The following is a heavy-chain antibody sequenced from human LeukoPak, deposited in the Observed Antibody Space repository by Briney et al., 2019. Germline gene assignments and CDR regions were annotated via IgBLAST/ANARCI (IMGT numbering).Heavy chain of an antibody. CDR1: GFTVSSNY. CDR3: ARDYDFWSGYYRGFDY. J-gene: IGHJ4*02. Sequence: SGGSLRLSCAASGFTVSSNYMSWVRQAPGKGLEWVSVIYSGGSTYYADSVKGRFTISRDNAKNSLYLQMNSLRAEDTAVYYCARDYDFWSGYYRGFDYWGQGTLVTVSS. V-gene: IGHV3-53*01. D-gene: IGHD3-3*01. CDR2: IYSGGST.